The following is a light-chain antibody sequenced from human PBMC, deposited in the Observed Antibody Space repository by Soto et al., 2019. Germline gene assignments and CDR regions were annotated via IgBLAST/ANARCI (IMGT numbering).Light chain of an antibody. CDR3: SSYRTYSTTIAD. J-gene: IGLJ1*01. Sequence: PAAGSNNSGRSITIPSTGNSMDGGGYIYVSWSQHHPGRAPTLLIYAVTNRPSGVSSRFTGSRYGNTASLTISRLQAEDEADYHCSSYRTYSTTIADFGNGTKATVL. V-gene: IGLV2-14*01. CDR1: SMDGGGYIY. CDR2: AVT.